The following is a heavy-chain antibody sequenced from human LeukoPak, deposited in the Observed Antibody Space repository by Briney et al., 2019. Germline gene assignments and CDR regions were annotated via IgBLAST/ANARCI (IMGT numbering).Heavy chain of an antibody. J-gene: IGHJ5*02. D-gene: IGHD3-10*01. CDR1: GVSISTSSYY. V-gene: IGHV4-39*07. Sequence: SETLSLTCIVSGVSISTSSYYWSWIRQPPGKGLEWMASIYYSGSTYYNTSLKGRVSISIDTSKNQFSLKLSSVTAADTAVYYCARGRGYYGLNWFDPWGQGTLVTVSS. CDR2: IYYSGST. CDR3: ARGRGYYGLNWFDP.